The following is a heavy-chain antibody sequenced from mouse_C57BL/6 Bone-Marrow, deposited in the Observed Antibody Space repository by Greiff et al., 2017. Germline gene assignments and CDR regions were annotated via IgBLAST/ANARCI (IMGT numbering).Heavy chain of an antibody. CDR3: ARDHGYYGLDY. J-gene: IGHJ4*01. Sequence: EVHLVESEGGLVQPGSSMKLSCTASGFTFSDYYMAWVRQVPEKGLEWVANINYDGSSTYYLDSLKSRFIISRDNAKNILYLQMSSLKSEDTATYYCARDHGYYGLDYWGQGTSVTVSS. V-gene: IGHV5-16*01. CDR1: GFTFSDYY. CDR2: INYDGSST.